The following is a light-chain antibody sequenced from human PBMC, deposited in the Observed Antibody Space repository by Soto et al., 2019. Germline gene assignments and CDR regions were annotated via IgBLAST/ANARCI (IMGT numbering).Light chain of an antibody. J-gene: IGLJ1*01. CDR3: TSYAGSNNFGI. Sequence: QSVLTQPPSASGSPGQSVTISCTGTSSDVGSYNYVSWYQQHPGKAPKLMIYEVTKRPSGVPDRFSDSKSGNTASLTVSGLQAEDEADYYCTSYAGSNNFGIFGTGTKVTVL. V-gene: IGLV2-8*01. CDR1: SSDVGSYNY. CDR2: EVT.